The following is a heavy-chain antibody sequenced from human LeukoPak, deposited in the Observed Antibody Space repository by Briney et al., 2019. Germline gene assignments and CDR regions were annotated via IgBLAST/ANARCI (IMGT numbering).Heavy chain of an antibody. CDR1: GGTFSSYA. Sequence: ASVKVSCKASGGTFSSYAISWVRQAPGQGLEWMGWINPNSGGTNYAQKPQGRVTMTTDTSTSTAYMELRSLRSDDTAVYYCARDTVDYWGQGTLVTVSS. V-gene: IGHV1-18*01. D-gene: IGHD4-17*01. J-gene: IGHJ4*02. CDR2: INPNSGGT. CDR3: ARDTVDY.